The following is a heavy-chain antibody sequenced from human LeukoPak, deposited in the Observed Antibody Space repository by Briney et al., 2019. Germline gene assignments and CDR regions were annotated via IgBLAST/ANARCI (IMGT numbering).Heavy chain of an antibody. CDR3: ARECKAAAGLIDY. J-gene: IGHJ4*02. D-gene: IGHD6-13*01. V-gene: IGHV1-2*02. CDR1: GYTFTGYH. Sequence: ASVKVSCKASGYTFTGYHMHWVRQAPGQGLEWMGWINPNSGGTNYAQKFQGRVTMTRDTSISTAYMELSRLRSDDTAEYYCARECKAAAGLIDYWGQGTLVTVSS. CDR2: INPNSGGT.